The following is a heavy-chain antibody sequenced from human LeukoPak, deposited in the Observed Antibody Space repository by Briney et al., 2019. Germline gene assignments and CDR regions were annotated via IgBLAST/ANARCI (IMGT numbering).Heavy chain of an antibody. V-gene: IGHV4-38-2*01. CDR1: GYSISSGYY. J-gene: IGHJ5*02. CDR3: ARAGYCSSTSCSGWFDP. CDR2: IYHSGST. D-gene: IGHD2-2*01. Sequence: PSETLSLTCAVSGYSISSGYYWGWIRQPPGKGLEWIGSIYHSGSTYYNPSLKSRVTISVDTSKNQFSLKLSSVTAADTAVYYCARAGYCSSTSCSGWFDPWGQGTLVTVSS.